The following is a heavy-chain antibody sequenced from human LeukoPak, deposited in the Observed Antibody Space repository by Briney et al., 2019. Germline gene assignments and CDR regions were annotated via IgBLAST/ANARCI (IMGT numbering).Heavy chain of an antibody. CDR3: AREEGKWFDP. V-gene: IGHV4-4*02. CDR2: IYHSGST. Sequence: PSGTLSLTCAVSGGSISSSNWWSWVLQPPGKGLEWIVEIYHSGSTYYNPSLKSRVTISVDTSKNQFSLNLTSVTAADTAVYYCAREEGKWFDPWGQGTLVTVSS. CDR1: GGSISSSNW. J-gene: IGHJ5*02.